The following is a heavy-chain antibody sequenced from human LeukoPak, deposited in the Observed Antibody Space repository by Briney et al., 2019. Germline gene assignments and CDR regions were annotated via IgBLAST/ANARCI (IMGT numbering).Heavy chain of an antibody. CDR3: VRGSRADDAFEI. Sequence: ASVKVSCKASGYTFTRYGISWVRQAPGQGLEWMGWISAYNGNTKYAQKFQGRVTMTTDTSTSTVYVELRSLRSDDTAVYYCVRGSRADDAFEIWGQGTRVTVSS. J-gene: IGHJ3*02. CDR1: GYTFTRYG. V-gene: IGHV1-18*01. CDR2: ISAYNGNT. D-gene: IGHD2-2*01.